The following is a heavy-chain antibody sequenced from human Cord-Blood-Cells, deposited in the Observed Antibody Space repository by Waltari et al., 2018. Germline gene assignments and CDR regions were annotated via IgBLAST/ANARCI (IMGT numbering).Heavy chain of an antibody. CDR2: INHSGST. CDR3: ARRTNPDFDY. V-gene: IGHV4-34*01. CDR1: GGSFSGYY. J-gene: IGHJ4*02. Sequence: QVQLQQWGAGLLKPSETLSLTCAVYGGSFSGYYWSWIRQPPGKGLEWIGEINHSGSTNYNPSLKSRVTISVDTSKNQFSLKLSSVTAADTAVYYCARRTNPDFDYWGQGTLVTVSS.